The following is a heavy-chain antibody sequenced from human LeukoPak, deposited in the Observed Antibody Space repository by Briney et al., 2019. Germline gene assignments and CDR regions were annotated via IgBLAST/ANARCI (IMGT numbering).Heavy chain of an antibody. D-gene: IGHD2-15*01. CDR2: ISWNSGSI. J-gene: IGHJ6*02. CDR3: AKASALGYCSGGSCYRTSNYYYGMDV. Sequence: GRSLRLSCAASGFTFDDYAMHWVRQAPGKGLEWVSGISWNSGSIGYADSVGGRFTISRDNAKNSLYLQMNSLRAEDTALYYCAKASALGYCSGGSCYRTSNYYYGMDVWGQGTTVTVSS. CDR1: GFTFDDYA. V-gene: IGHV3-9*01.